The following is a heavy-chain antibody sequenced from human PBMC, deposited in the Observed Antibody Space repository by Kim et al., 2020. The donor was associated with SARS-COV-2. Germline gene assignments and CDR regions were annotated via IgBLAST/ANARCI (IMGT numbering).Heavy chain of an antibody. CDR1: GFTFSSYA. V-gene: IGHV3-23*01. D-gene: IGHD6-19*01. CDR2: MRGNGSGT. Sequence: GGSLRLSCAASGFTFSSYAMSWVRQAPGKGLEWVAVMRGNGSGTDYVDSAKGRFTISRDNSKNTLYLQMSSLRAEDTAVYYCAKSETFSPAGVGVDFD. CDR3: AKSETFSPAGVGVDFD. J-gene: IGHJ4*01.